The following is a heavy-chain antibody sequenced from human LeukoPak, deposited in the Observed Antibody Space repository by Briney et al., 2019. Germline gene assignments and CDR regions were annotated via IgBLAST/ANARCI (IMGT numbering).Heavy chain of an antibody. CDR3: ARGRLRGALDP. J-gene: IGHJ5*02. Sequence: PGGSLRLSCAASGFTFSSYAMHWVRQAPGKGLEWVAVISYDGSNKYYADSVKGRFTISRDNSKNTLYLQMNSLRAEDTAVYYCARGRLRGALDPWGQGTLVTVSS. CDR1: GFTFSSYA. V-gene: IGHV3-30*04. D-gene: IGHD5-18*01. CDR2: ISYDGSNK.